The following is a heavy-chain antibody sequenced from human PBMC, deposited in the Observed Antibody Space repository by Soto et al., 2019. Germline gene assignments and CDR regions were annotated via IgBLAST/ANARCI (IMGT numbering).Heavy chain of an antibody. Sequence: EVQLVESGGDLVQPGGSLRLSCAASAFTLSSYWMSWVRQIPGRGLEWVANIKQDGSERYYVDSVKGRFTISRDNAKNSLFLQMNSLRAEDTAVYFWARVAYSRGWIFDYWGQGTLVTVSS. J-gene: IGHJ4*02. D-gene: IGHD6-19*01. CDR1: AFTLSSYW. V-gene: IGHV3-7*01. CDR3: ARVAYSRGWIFDY. CDR2: IKQDGSER.